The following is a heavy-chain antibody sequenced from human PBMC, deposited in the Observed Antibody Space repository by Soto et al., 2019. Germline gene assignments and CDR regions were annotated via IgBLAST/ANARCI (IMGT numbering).Heavy chain of an antibody. V-gene: IGHV1-69*13. CDR1: GGTFSKYA. J-gene: IGHJ6*02. CDR2: IIPFFQTP. Sequence: ASVKVSCKASGGTFSKYAISWVRQAPGQGLEWMGGIIPFFQTPNYAQKYQGRVTITADESTTTAYMEMRSLRSEDTAVYYCARSRAAAPPRVGMDVWGQGTTVTVSS. D-gene: IGHD6-13*01. CDR3: ARSRAAAPPRVGMDV.